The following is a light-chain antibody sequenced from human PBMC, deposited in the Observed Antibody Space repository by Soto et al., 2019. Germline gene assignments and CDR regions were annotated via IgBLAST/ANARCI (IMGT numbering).Light chain of an antibody. V-gene: IGLV2-14*03. J-gene: IGLJ2*01. CDR1: SSDIGSYKY. Sequence: QSALSQPASVSGYPGQSITISCIGTSSDIGSYKYVSWYQQHPGKAPKLLIYDVETRPSGISNRFSGSKSGNTASLTISGLEAEDEADYHCSSYTSSTILLFGGGTQLTVL. CDR3: SSYTSSTILL. CDR2: DVE.